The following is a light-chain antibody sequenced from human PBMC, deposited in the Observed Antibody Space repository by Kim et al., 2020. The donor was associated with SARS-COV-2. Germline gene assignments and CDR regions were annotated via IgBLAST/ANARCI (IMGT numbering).Light chain of an antibody. CDR1: SSNIGACYY. CDR3: QSYDSSPTGGV. V-gene: IGLV1-40*01. Sequence: QSVLTQPPSVSGSPGQTFTISCTGSSSNIGACYYVHWYQQLPGTAPKLLIYDISNRPSGVSDRFSGSKSGNSASLSISGLQAEEEADYYCQSYDSSPTGGVFGGGTQLTVL. J-gene: IGLJ3*02. CDR2: DIS.